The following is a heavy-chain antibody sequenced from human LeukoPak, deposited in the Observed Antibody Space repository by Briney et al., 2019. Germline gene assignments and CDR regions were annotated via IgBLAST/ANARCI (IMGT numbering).Heavy chain of an antibody. CDR2: INHGGST. CDR3: ARGLKKVITGFGY. D-gene: IGHD3-10*01. CDR1: GGSFSGYY. Sequence: SETLSLTCAVYGGSFSGYYWSWIRQPPGKGLEWIGEINHGGSTNYNPSLKSRVTISVDTSKNQFSLKLSSVTAADTAVYYCARGLKKVITGFGYWGQGTLVTVSS. V-gene: IGHV4-34*01. J-gene: IGHJ4*02.